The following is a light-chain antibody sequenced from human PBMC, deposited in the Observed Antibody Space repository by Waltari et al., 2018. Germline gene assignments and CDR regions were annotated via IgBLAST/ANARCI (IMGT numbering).Light chain of an antibody. V-gene: IGLV3-21*02. J-gene: IGLJ2*01. Sequence: SFELTQPPSVSAASGQTARLTCGGGNIGTKNVHWYQQKPPQAPVLVIYADSKRPSGIPERFSGSNSGNTATLTISRVEAGDEADYYCQVWDSTTQGLFGGGTRLTVL. CDR1: NIGTKN. CDR3: QVWDSTTQGL. CDR2: ADS.